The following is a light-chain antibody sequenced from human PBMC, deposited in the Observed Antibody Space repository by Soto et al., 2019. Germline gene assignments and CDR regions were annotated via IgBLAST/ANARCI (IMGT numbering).Light chain of an antibody. J-gene: IGLJ2*01. V-gene: IGLV2-14*01. CDR3: SSYTSSSVV. CDR1: SSDVGGYNY. Sequence: QSVLTQPASVSGSPGQSITISCTRTSSDVGGYNYVSWYQLHPGKVPKLMIYEVKYRPSGISNRFSGSKSGNTASLTISGLQAEDEADYYCSSYTSSSVVFGGGTKVTVL. CDR2: EVK.